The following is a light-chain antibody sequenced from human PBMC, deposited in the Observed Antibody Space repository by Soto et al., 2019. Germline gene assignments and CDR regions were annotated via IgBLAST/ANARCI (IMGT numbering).Light chain of an antibody. Sequence: DIQMTQSPSSLSASVGDRVTITCRASQSISSYLNWYQQKPGKAPELLINAASSLQSGVPSRFSVSGSGTDFTLTISSLQPEDFATYYCQQSYSTPPTFGQGTKVEIK. V-gene: IGKV1-39*01. CDR1: QSISSY. CDR3: QQSYSTPPT. CDR2: AAS. J-gene: IGKJ1*01.